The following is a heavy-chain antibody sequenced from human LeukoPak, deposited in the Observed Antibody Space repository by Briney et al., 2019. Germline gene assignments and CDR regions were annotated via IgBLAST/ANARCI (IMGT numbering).Heavy chain of an antibody. CDR1: GFTFSSYS. Sequence: PGGSLRLSCAASGFTFSSYSMNWVRQAPGKGLEWVSYISSSSSTINYADSVKGRFTISRDNAKNSLYLQMNSLRDEDTAVYYCARDRGYGDYDTDGYYFDYWGQGTLVTVSS. V-gene: IGHV3-48*02. CDR3: ARDRGYGDYDTDGYYFDY. D-gene: IGHD4-17*01. J-gene: IGHJ4*02. CDR2: ISSSSSTI.